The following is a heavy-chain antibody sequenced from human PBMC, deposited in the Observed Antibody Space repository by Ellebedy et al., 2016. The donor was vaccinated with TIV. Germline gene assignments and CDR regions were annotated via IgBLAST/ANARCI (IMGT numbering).Heavy chain of an antibody. V-gene: IGHV2-70*11. J-gene: IGHJ4*02. Sequence: TLSLSCTVSGGSISSYYWSWIRQPPGKALEWLARIDWDDDKYYSTSLKTRLTISKDTSKNQVVLTMTNMDPVDTATYYCARRDCSGGSCPLVYWGQGTLVTVSS. CDR1: GGSISSYYW. CDR3: ARRDCSGGSCPLVY. CDR2: IDWDDDK. D-gene: IGHD2-15*01.